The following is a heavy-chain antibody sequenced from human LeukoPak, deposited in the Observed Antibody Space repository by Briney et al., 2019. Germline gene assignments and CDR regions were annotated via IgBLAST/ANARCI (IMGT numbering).Heavy chain of an antibody. V-gene: IGHV3-9*01. CDR1: GFTFANYA. D-gene: IGHD2-15*01. Sequence: PGRSLRLSCAASGFTFANYAMYWVRQAPGKGLEWVSGISWNSGNTDYADSVKGRFTISRDNAKNSLYLQMNRLRVEDTALYYCAKSGQYCSGGSCQNWFDPWGQGTLVTVPS. CDR2: ISWNSGNT. CDR3: AKSGQYCSGGSCQNWFDP. J-gene: IGHJ5*02.